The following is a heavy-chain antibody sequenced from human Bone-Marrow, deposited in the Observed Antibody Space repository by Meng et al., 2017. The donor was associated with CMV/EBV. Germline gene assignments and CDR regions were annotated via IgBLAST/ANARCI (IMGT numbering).Heavy chain of an antibody. Sequence: SETLSLTCAVYGGSFSGYYWSWIRQPPGKGLEWIGEINHSGSTNYNPSLKSRVTISVDTSKNQFSLKLSSVTAADTAVYYCARGPGAVAYWGQGRLVTVSS. V-gene: IGHV4-34*01. J-gene: IGHJ4*02. CDR1: GGSFSGYY. CDR2: INHSGST. CDR3: ARGPGAVAY. D-gene: IGHD1-26*01.